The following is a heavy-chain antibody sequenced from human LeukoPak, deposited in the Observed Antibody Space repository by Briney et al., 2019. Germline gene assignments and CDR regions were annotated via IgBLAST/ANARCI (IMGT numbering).Heavy chain of an antibody. Sequence: GGTLRLSCAASRFTFSSYGMSWVRQAPGKGLEWVSSISSSSSYIYYADSVKGRFTISRDNAKNSLYLQMNSLRAEDTAVYYCARYYYYYMDVWGKGTTVTVSS. CDR1: RFTFSSYG. CDR2: ISSSSSYI. CDR3: ARYYYYYMDV. V-gene: IGHV3-21*01. J-gene: IGHJ6*03.